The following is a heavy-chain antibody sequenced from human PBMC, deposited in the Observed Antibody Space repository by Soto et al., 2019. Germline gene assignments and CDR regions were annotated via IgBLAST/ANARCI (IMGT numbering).Heavy chain of an antibody. CDR3: ARLANKCRLN. CDR2: ISNDGSST. V-gene: IGHV3-74*01. Sequence: EVQLVESGGGLVQPGGSLRLSCVASGFTFSSYWMHWVRQAPGKGLEWVSSISNDGSSTSYADPVKGRFTISRDNAKNTLCLQMNSLRAEDTAVYYCARLANKCRLNWGQGTLVIVSP. J-gene: IGHJ1*01. CDR1: GFTFSSYW.